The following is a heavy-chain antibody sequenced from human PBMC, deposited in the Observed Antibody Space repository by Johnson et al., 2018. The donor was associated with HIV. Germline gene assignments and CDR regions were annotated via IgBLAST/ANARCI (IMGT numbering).Heavy chain of an antibody. J-gene: IGHJ3*02. V-gene: IGHV3-30*02. CDR3: AKVRTAMVLFDI. CDR1: GFTFSDYG. Sequence: QVQLVESGGGVVQPGGSLRLSCAASGFTFSDYGMHWVRQAPGKGLEWVAFIRYDGSNKYYADSVKGRFTISRDNSKNTLYLQMNSLRAEDTAVYYCAKVRTAMVLFDIWGQGTMVTVSS. CDR2: IRYDGSNK. D-gene: IGHD5-18*01.